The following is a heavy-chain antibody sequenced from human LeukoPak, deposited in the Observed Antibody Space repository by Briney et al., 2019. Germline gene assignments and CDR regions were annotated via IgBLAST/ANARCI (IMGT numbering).Heavy chain of an antibody. CDR2: INSDGSSI. Sequence: PGGALRLSCAASGFTFGTDWMNWVRQAPGKGLVWVSRINSDGSSISYADSVKGRFTISRDNAKNTLYLQMNSLRAEDTAVYYCGGGGYLLDYWGQGTLGTVSS. J-gene: IGHJ4*02. CDR1: GFTFGTDW. D-gene: IGHD1-26*01. V-gene: IGHV3-74*01. CDR3: GGGGYLLDY.